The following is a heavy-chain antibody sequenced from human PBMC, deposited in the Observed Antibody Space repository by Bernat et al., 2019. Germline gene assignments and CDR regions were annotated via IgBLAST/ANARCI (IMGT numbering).Heavy chain of an antibody. CDR1: GCIFSDYN. Sequence: QVQVVESGGGLVKPGGSLRLSCAASGCIFSDYNMSGIRQTPGKGLEWVSYIATSSTNTNSADSVKGRFTISRDNAKNSLYLQMNSLRAEDTAVYYCARGTSTSAPYMDVWGKGTTVTVSS. V-gene: IGHV3-11*05. CDR2: IATSSTNT. J-gene: IGHJ6*03. CDR3: ARGTSTSAPYMDV.